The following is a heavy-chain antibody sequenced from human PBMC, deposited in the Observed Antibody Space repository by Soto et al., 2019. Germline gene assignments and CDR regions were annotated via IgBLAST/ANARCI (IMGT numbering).Heavy chain of an antibody. CDR2: INAVNGNT. J-gene: IGHJ4*02. D-gene: IGHD6-19*01. Sequence: QVQLVQSGAEVKKPGASVKVSCKASGYTFTSYAMHWVRQAPGQRLEWMAWINAVNGNTKYSQKFQGRVTITRDTSASTAYMELSSLRSEDTAVYYCARVSGWYYFDYWGQGTLVTVSS. CDR1: GYTFTSYA. CDR3: ARVSGWYYFDY. V-gene: IGHV1-3*01.